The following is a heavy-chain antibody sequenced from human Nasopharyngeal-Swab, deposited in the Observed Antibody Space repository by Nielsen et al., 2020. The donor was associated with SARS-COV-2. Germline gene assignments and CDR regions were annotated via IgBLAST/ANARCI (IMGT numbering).Heavy chain of an antibody. Sequence: GESLKISCAASGFTFSNYAMSWVRQAPGKGLEWVSSIFGSGAITSYADSVKGRSTISRDNSKNTLYLQMDSLRAEDTAVYYCSTLPLGYCSGVSCLDAWGQGTLVTVSS. CDR1: GFTFSNYA. V-gene: IGHV3-23*01. D-gene: IGHD2-15*01. CDR2: IFGSGAIT. CDR3: STLPLGYCSGVSCLDA. J-gene: IGHJ5*02.